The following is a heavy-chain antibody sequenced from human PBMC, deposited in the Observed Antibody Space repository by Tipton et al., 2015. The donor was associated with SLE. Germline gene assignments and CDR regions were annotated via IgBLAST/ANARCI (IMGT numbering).Heavy chain of an antibody. CDR2: IKEDGSDK. Sequence: SLRLSCATSGFTFGNYWMTWVRQAPGKGLEWVANIKEDGSDKYYVDSVKGRFTVSRDNAKNSLYLQMNSLRAEDTAVYYCARDYGWQEGYFDLWGRGTLVTVSS. V-gene: IGHV3-7*01. CDR1: GFTFGNYW. CDR3: ARDYGWQEGYFDL. D-gene: IGHD2-8*02. J-gene: IGHJ2*01.